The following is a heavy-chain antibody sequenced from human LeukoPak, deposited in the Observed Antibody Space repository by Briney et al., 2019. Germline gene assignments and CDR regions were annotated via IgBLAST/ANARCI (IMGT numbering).Heavy chain of an antibody. Sequence: GGSLRLSCAASGFTVSSNYMSWVRQAPGKGLEWVSVIYSGGSTYYADSVKGRFTISRDNSKNTLYLQMNSLRAEDTAVYYYARGATVVTHAYWGQGTLVTVSS. J-gene: IGHJ4*02. CDR3: ARGATVVTHAY. CDR1: GFTVSSNY. D-gene: IGHD4-23*01. V-gene: IGHV3-66*02. CDR2: IYSGGST.